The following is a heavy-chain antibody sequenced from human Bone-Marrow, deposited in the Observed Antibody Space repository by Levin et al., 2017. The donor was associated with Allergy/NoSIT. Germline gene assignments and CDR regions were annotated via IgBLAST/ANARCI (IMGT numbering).Heavy chain of an antibody. D-gene: IGHD3-3*01. CDR3: ARSQTAFTTFHYDMDV. CDR2: INAISSHI. J-gene: IGHJ6*02. Sequence: GESLKISCAASGFTFSTYALNWVRQAPGKGLEWVSSINAISSHIYYAGSVRGRFTISRDNARNSLYLQMSSLRPEDTAVYYCARSQTAFTTFHYDMDVWGRGTSVTVSS. V-gene: IGHV3-21*01. CDR1: GFTFSTYA.